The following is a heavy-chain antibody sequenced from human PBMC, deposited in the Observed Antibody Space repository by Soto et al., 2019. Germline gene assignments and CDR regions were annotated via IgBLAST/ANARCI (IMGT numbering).Heavy chain of an antibody. V-gene: IGHV1-8*01. CDR1: GYTFTSYD. CDR2: MNPNSGNT. J-gene: IGHJ5*02. CDR3: ARERTRGFDP. Sequence: QVQLVQSGAEVKKPGASVKVSCKASGYTFTSYDINWVRQATGQGLEWMGWMNPNSGNTAYAQNFLGRVPMTRNTSIRTAYMELSSLRSEDTAVYYCARERTRGFDPWGQGTLVTVSS.